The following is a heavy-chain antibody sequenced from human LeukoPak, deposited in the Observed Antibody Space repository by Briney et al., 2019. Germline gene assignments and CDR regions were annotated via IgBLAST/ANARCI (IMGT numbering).Heavy chain of an antibody. V-gene: IGHV3-74*01. J-gene: IGHJ5*01. Sequence: GGSVRHFRAASGFTFSTYWKHWVRQAPGKGLVWVSRIKSDGRRTSYADFARGRFTISRDNAKNTLYLQMNSLRAEDTAVYYCARAMAATAPDSWGPGT. D-gene: IGHD1-14*01. CDR3: ARAMAATAPDS. CDR2: IKSDGRRT. CDR1: GFTFSTYW.